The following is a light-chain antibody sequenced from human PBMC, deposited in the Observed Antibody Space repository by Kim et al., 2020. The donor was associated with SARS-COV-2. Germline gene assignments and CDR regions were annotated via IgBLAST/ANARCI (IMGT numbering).Light chain of an antibody. CDR2: EVS. CDR1: SSDVGSYNL. J-gene: IGLJ3*02. CDR3: CSYAGSSTFA. Sequence: GQSITISCTGTSSDVGSYNLVSWYQQHPGKAPKLMIYEVSKRPSGVSNRFSGSKSGNTASLTISGLQAEDEADYYCCSYAGSSTFAFGGGTKLTVL. V-gene: IGLV2-23*02.